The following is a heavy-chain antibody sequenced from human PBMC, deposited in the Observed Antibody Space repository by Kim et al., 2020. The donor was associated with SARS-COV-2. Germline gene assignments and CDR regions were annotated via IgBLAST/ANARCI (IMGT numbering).Heavy chain of an antibody. CDR2: ISYDGSNK. D-gene: IGHD6-13*01. CDR3: AREAGSSSWYERMGYYYYYGMDV. J-gene: IGHJ6*02. Sequence: GGSLRLSCAASGFTFSSYAMHWVRQAPGKGLEWVAVISYDGSNKYYADSVKGRFTISRDNSKNTLYLQMNSLRAEDTAVYYCAREAGSSSWYERMGYYYYYGMDVWGQGTTVTVSS. V-gene: IGHV3-30*04. CDR1: GFTFSSYA.